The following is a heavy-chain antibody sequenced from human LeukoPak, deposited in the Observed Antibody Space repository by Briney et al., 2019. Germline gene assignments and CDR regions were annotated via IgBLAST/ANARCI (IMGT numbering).Heavy chain of an antibody. CDR1: GFTFSSYA. Sequence: GGSLRLSCAASGFTFSSYAMSWVRQAPGKGLEWVSAISGSGGSTYYADSVKGRFTISRDNSKNTLYLQMNSLRAEDTAVYYCQRKTYYYGSGSTYYFDYWGQGTLVTVSS. CDR3: QRKTYYYGSGSTYYFDY. V-gene: IGHV3-23*01. D-gene: IGHD3-10*01. CDR2: ISGSGGST. J-gene: IGHJ4*02.